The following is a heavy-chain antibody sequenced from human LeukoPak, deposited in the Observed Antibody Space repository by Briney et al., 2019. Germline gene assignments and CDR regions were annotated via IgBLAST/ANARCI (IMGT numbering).Heavy chain of an antibody. CDR1: GFPFNAYW. CDR2: IRTKIEGETR. J-gene: IGHJ6*02. CDR3: TTERNWELLRPYGLDI. D-gene: IGHD1-26*01. V-gene: IGHV3-15*01. Sequence: GGSLRLSCAASGFPFNAYWMTWVRQVPGKGLEWVGRIRTKIEGETRDYPAPVKGRFIISRDDSKTTLYLQMNGLKTEDSAVYYCTTERNWELLRPYGLDIWGQGTTVIVSS.